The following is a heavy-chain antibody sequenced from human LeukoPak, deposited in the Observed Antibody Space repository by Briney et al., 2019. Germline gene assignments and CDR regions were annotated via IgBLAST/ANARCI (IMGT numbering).Heavy chain of an antibody. CDR3: ARELLGYCSSTSCYVGYGMDF. CDR2: IWYDGSNK. CDR1: GFTFSSYG. D-gene: IGHD2-2*01. V-gene: IGHV3-33*01. Sequence: PGGSLRLSCAASGFTFSSYGMHWVRQARGEGLEWVAVIWYDGSNKYYADFVKGRFTISRDNSKNTLYVQVNSLRAEDTAVYYCARELLGYCSSTSCYVGYGMDFWGQGTTVTVSS. J-gene: IGHJ6*02.